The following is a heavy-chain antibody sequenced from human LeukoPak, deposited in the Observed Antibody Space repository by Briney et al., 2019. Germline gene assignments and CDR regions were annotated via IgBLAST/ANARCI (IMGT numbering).Heavy chain of an antibody. Sequence: PSETLSLTCTVSGGSISSYYWSWIRQPPGKGLEWIGYIYYSGSTNYNPSLKSRVTISVDTSKNQFSLKLSSVTAADTAVYYCARSALQEVGATQTYYLDYWGQGTLVTVSS. J-gene: IGHJ4*02. V-gene: IGHV4-59*01. CDR3: ARSALQEVGATQTYYLDY. CDR2: IYYSGST. CDR1: GGSISSYY. D-gene: IGHD1-26*01.